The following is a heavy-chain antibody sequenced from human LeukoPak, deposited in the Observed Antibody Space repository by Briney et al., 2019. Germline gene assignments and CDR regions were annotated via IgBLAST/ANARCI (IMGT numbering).Heavy chain of an antibody. CDR1: GFTFSSYW. Sequence: PGGSLRLSCAASGFTFSSYWMQWVRQAPGKGLVWVSRINSDGSSTFYADSVKGRFTISRDNAKNTLYLQMNSLRAEDTAVYYCARDPVQGLIAYWGQGTLVTVSS. CDR3: ARDPVQGLIAY. CDR2: INSDGSST. D-gene: IGHD3-10*01. V-gene: IGHV3-74*01. J-gene: IGHJ4*02.